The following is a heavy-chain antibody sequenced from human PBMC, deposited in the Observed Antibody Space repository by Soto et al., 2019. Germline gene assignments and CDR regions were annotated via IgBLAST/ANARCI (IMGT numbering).Heavy chain of an antibody. CDR1: GISFSTYW. CDR3: AGGGHAGAGIYYLGD. V-gene: IGHV3-74*01. D-gene: IGHD3-10*01. Sequence: EVQLVESGGGLVQSGGSLRLSCTASGISFSTYWMHWVRQAPGKGLVWISRIKGDGSITNYADSVRGRFTISRDNAKNILYLQVNSLRDEDTAVYYCAGGGHAGAGIYYLGDWGQETLVTVSS. J-gene: IGHJ4*02. CDR2: IKGDGSIT.